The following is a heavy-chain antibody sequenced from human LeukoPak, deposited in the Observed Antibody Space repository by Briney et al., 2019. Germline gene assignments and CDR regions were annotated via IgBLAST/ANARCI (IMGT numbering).Heavy chain of an antibody. D-gene: IGHD3-3*01. CDR1: GFTFDDYA. CDR3: AKGLVFGVVMLSRDAFDI. V-gene: IGHV3-9*01. J-gene: IGHJ3*02. Sequence: GGSLRLSCAASGFTFDDYAMHWVRQAPGKGLEWVSGISGNSGSIGYADSVKGRFTISRDNAKNSLYLQMNSLRAEDTALYYCAKGLVFGVVMLSRDAFDIWGQGTMVTVSS. CDR2: ISGNSGSI.